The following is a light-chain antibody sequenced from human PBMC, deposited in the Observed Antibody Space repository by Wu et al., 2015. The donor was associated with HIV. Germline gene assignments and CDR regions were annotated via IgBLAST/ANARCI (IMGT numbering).Light chain of an antibody. Sequence: EIVLTQSPGTLSLSLGERATLSCRASQSVSSNYLAWYQQKFGQAPRLLIYGASSRANGIPDRFSGSGSGTDFTLTINKLEPEDCAVFYCQQYSSSPYTFGQGTKLEIK. J-gene: IGKJ2*01. V-gene: IGKV3-20*01. CDR3: QQYSSSPYT. CDR1: QSVSSNY. CDR2: GAS.